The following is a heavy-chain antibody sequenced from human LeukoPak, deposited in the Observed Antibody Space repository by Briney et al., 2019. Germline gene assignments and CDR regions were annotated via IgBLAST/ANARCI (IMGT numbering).Heavy chain of an antibody. CDR3: VRQEYSHVHIDL. CDR2: IYPDDSDT. CDR1: GYSFANHW. Sequence: GESLKISCKGSGYSFANHWVGWVRQMPGKGLEWVGIIYPDDSDTRYSPSFQGQATISVDKSISTAYLQWRGLKASDTAIYYCVRQEYSHVHIDLWGQGTPVTVSS. J-gene: IGHJ5*02. V-gene: IGHV5-51*01. D-gene: IGHD2/OR15-2a*01.